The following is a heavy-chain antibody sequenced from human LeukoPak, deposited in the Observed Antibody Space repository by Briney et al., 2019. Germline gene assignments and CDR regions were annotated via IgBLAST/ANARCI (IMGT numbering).Heavy chain of an antibody. Sequence: PSETLSLTCTVSGGSISSYYWSWIRQPPGKGLEWIAYIYYSGSTYYNPSLRSRVTISADTSKNQFSLKLSSVTAADTAVYYCARDRITMVRGVIIGGAFDIWGQGTMVTVSS. D-gene: IGHD3-10*01. CDR2: IYYSGST. CDR1: GGSISSYY. CDR3: ARDRITMVRGVIIGGAFDI. J-gene: IGHJ3*02. V-gene: IGHV4-59*12.